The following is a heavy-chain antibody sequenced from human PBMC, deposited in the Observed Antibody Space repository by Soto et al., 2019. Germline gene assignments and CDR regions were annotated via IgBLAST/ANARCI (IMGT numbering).Heavy chain of an antibody. D-gene: IGHD6-19*01. CDR2: INPNSGST. J-gene: IGHJ3*02. CDR1: GYTFTGYY. Sequence: ASVKVSCKASGYTFTGYYMHWVRQAPGQGLEWMGWINPNSGSTNYAQKFQGWVTMTRDTSISTAYMELSRLRSDDTAVYYCARGGAYSSGWYHDAFDIWGQGTMVTVSS. CDR3: ARGGAYSSGWYHDAFDI. V-gene: IGHV1-2*04.